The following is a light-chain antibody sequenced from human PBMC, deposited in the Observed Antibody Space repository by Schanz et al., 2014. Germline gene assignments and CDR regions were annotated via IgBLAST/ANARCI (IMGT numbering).Light chain of an antibody. CDR1: SSDVGGYNY. CDR3: SSYAGNNNLRVL. V-gene: IGLV2-8*01. Sequence: QSVLTQPASVSGSPGQSVTISCTGTSSDVGGYNYVSWYQQHPGKAPKLMIYDVNKRPSGVPDRFSGSKSGNTASLTISGLQAEDEADYYCSSYAGNNNLRVLFGGGTKLTVL. CDR2: DVN. J-gene: IGLJ2*01.